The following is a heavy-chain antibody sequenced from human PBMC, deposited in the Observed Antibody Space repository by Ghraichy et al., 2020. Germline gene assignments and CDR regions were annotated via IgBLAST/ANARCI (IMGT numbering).Heavy chain of an antibody. CDR1: GGSFSGYY. CDR3: ARGRVYSYGYYYYYYGMDV. Sequence: SETLSLTCAVYGGSFSGYYWSWIRQPPGKGLEWIGEINHSGSTNYNPSLKSRVTITVDTSKNQFSLKLRSVTAADTAVYYCARGRVYSYGYYYYYYGMDVWGQGTTLTVSS. J-gene: IGHJ6*02. CDR2: INHSGST. D-gene: IGHD5-18*01. V-gene: IGHV4-34*01.